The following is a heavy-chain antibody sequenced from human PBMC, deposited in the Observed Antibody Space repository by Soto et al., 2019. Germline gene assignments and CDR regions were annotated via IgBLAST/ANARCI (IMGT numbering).Heavy chain of an antibody. CDR3: ARDRPPDY. Sequence: ASVKVSCKASGYTFTAYYVHWVRQAPGQGLEWMGWINPNTGGTTYAQHFRGRVTMTRDTSINTAYMELSSLTSDDTALYYCARDRPPDYWGQGTLVTVSS. J-gene: IGHJ4*02. V-gene: IGHV1-2*02. CDR2: INPNTGGT. CDR1: GYTFTAYY.